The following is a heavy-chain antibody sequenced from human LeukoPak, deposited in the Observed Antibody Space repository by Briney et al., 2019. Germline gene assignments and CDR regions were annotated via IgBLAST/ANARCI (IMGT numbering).Heavy chain of an antibody. J-gene: IGHJ5*02. CDR3: ARAIHSYGYFGSGFLRKTNNWFDP. Sequence: PSETLSLTCTVSGGSISSYYWSWIRQPPGKGLEWIGYIYYSGSTNYNPSLKSRVTISVDTSKNQFSLKLSSVTAADTAVYYCARAIHSYGYFGSGFLRKTNNWFDPWAREPWSPSPQ. D-gene: IGHD5-18*01. CDR2: IYYSGST. CDR1: GGSISSYY. V-gene: IGHV4-59*01.